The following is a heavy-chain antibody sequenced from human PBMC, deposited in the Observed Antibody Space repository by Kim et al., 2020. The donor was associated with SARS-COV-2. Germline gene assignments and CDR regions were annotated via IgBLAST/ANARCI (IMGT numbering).Heavy chain of an antibody. CDR2: GGST. J-gene: IGHJ4*02. V-gene: IGHV3-23*01. Sequence: GGSTYYADSVKGRFTISRDNSKNTLYLQMNSLRAEDTAVYYCARGFGLDYWGQGTLVTVSS. CDR3: ARGFGLDY. D-gene: IGHD3-10*01.